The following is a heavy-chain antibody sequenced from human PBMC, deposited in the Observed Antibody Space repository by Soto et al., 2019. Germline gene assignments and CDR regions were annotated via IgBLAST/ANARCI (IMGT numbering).Heavy chain of an antibody. J-gene: IGHJ4*02. V-gene: IGHV3-7*01. CDR3: ARALITIFGVVADPSFDS. Sequence: EVQLVESGGGLVQPGGSLRLSCAASGFTFSSYWMSWVRQAPGKGLEWVANIKQDGSEDYFVDSVKGRFTISRDNAKSSLYLQMNSLRAEDTAMYYCARALITIFGVVADPSFDSWGQGTLVTVSS. CDR1: GFTFSSYW. CDR2: IKQDGSED. D-gene: IGHD3-3*01.